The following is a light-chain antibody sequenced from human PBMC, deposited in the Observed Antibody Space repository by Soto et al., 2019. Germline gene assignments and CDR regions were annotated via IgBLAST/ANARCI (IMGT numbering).Light chain of an antibody. CDR2: GA. CDR1: LSVRSSY. J-gene: IGKJ5*01. Sequence: EIVMTQSPATLSLSPGERATLSCRASLSVRSSYLAWYQQRPGQPPRLLMDGATRATGIPDRFSGSGSGTDFTLTISSLEPEDFAVYYCQQYGSSPITFGQGTRLDIK. V-gene: IGKV3-20*01. CDR3: QQYGSSPIT.